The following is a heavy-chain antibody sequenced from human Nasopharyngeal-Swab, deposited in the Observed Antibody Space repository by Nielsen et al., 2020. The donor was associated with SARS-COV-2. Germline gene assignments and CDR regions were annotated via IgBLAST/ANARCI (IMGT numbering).Heavy chain of an antibody. CDR2: INPSGGST. CDR1: GYTFTSYY. D-gene: IGHD1-26*01. CDR3: ARDRRGSYYDIKFDY. J-gene: IGHJ4*02. Sequence: ASVKVSCRASGYTFTSYYMHWVRQAPGQGLEWMGIINPSGGSTSYAQKFQGRVTMTRDTSTSTVYMELSSLRSEDTAVYYCARDRRGSYYDIKFDYWGQGTLVTVSS. V-gene: IGHV1-46*01.